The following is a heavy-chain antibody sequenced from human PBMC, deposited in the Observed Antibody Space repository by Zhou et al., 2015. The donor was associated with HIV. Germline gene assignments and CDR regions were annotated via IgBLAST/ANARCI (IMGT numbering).Heavy chain of an antibody. CDR1: GGTLGTEN. D-gene: IGHD1-14*01. Sequence: QVQLVQSGTEVKKPGSSVKVSCTASGGTLGTENINWVRQAPGHGLEWMGRIIPILRLPNYAQKFQGRVAISVDKSTNTAYMELTSLRSDDTAVYYCARPQPKDDAFEVWGQGTLVIVSP. CDR3: ARPQPKDDAFEV. CDR2: IIPILRLP. V-gene: IGHV1-69*02. J-gene: IGHJ3*01.